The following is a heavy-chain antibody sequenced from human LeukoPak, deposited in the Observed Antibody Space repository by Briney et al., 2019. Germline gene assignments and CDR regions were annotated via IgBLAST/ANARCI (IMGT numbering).Heavy chain of an antibody. CDR3: ARAWDCSSTTCYVYFDY. D-gene: IGHD2-2*01. CDR1: GYSFIGYY. V-gene: IGHV1-2*02. J-gene: IGHJ4*02. Sequence: VKVSCKASGYSFIGYYVHWVRQAPGQGLEWMGWINPNSGGANYAQKFQGRVTMTRDTSISTVYMELTRLRSDDTAVYYCARAWDCSSTTCYVYFDYWGQGSLVTVSS. CDR2: INPNSGGA.